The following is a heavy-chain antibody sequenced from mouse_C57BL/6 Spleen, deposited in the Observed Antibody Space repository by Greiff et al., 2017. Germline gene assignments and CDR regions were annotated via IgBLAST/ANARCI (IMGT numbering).Heavy chain of an antibody. CDR1: GFTFTSYW. CDR2: LDPSNGYT. CDR3: ARRCYGTPYVDV. V-gene: IGHV1-69*01. Sequence: QVQLQQPGAELVMPGASVKLSCKASGFTFTSYWMHWVKQRPGHGLEWIGELDPSNGYTNSAQKFKGKSTFTVDKSSSTAYLQLSSLTSEDSAVDYYARRCYGTPYVDVWGTGTTVTVSA. J-gene: IGHJ1*03. D-gene: IGHD1-1*01.